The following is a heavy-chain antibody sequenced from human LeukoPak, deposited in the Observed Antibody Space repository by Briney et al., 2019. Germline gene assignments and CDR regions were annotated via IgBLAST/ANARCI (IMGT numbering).Heavy chain of an antibody. V-gene: IGHV3-74*01. Sequence: GGSLRLSCAASGFTFSNYWMHWVRQAPGKGLVWFSRINTDGSSTNYADSVKGRFTISRDNAKNTLYLQMSSLRAEDTAVYYCAREYCTKTSCFNYWGQGTLVTVSS. CDR3: AREYCTKTSCFNY. J-gene: IGHJ4*02. D-gene: IGHD2-2*01. CDR2: INTDGSST. CDR1: GFTFSNYW.